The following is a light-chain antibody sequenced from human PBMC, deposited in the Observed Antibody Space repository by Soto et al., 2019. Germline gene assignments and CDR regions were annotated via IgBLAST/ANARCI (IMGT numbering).Light chain of an antibody. J-gene: IGKJ4*01. CDR3: QQYDRWPVT. V-gene: IGKV3-15*01. Sequence: MTQSPSTLSVSPGERVTFSCRASQSVTTNLAWYQHKPGQSPRLLISDASTGASGIPPRFSGSGSGTEFTLTIDRLQSADFAVYYCQQYDRWPVTFGGGTKVEIK. CDR1: QSVTTN. CDR2: DAS.